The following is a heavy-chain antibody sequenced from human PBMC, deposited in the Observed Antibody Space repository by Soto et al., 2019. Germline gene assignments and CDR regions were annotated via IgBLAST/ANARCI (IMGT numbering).Heavy chain of an antibody. CDR3: ARDTEGIVVVPAAPGGD. CDR1: GFTFISYA. V-gene: IGHV3-30-3*01. D-gene: IGHD2-2*01. J-gene: IGHJ4*02. CDR2: ISYDGSSK. Sequence: GGSLRLSCAASGFTFISYAIHCFRQAPFKGLEWVAVISYDGSSKYYADSVKGRFTISRDNSKNTLYLQMNSLRAEDTAVYYCARDTEGIVVVPAAPGGDWGQGTLVTVSS.